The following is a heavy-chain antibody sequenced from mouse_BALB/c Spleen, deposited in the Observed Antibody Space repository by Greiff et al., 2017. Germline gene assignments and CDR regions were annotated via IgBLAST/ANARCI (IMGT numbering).Heavy chain of an antibody. Sequence: VQLQQSGPGLVQPSQSLSITCTASGFSLTSYGVHWVRQSPGKGLEWLGVIWSGGGTDYNAAFISRLSISKDNSKSQVFFKKNSLQADDTAISYCAGYRYDVGNLDYWGQGTTLTVSS. J-gene: IGHJ2*01. CDR2: IWSGGGT. CDR3: AGYRYDVGNLDY. CDR1: GFSLTSYG. V-gene: IGHV2-4-1*01. D-gene: IGHD2-14*01.